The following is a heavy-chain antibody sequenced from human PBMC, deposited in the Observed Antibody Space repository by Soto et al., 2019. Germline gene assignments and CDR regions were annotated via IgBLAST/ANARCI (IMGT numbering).Heavy chain of an antibody. CDR2: ISGSGGST. CDR1: GFTFSSYA. J-gene: IGHJ5*02. D-gene: IGHD3-3*01. Sequence: PGGSLRLSCAASGFTFSSYAMSWVRQAPGKGLEWVSAISGSGGSTYYADSVKGRFTISRDNSKNTLYLQMNSLRAEDTAVYYCAKDQGNYDYYNWFDPWGQGXLVTVYS. V-gene: IGHV3-23*01. CDR3: AKDQGNYDYYNWFDP.